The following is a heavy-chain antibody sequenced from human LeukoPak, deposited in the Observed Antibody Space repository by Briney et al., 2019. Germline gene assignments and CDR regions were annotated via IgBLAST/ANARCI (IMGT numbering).Heavy chain of an antibody. CDR3: AKDKYSSSPWSGFDP. D-gene: IGHD6-6*01. Sequence: SLRRSCAASGFTFDDYAMHWVRQAPGKGLEWVSGISWNSGSIGYADSVKGRFTISRDNAKNSLYLQMNSLRAEDTALYYCAKDKYSSSPWSGFDPWGQGTLVTVSS. J-gene: IGHJ5*02. CDR1: GFTFDDYA. CDR2: ISWNSGSI. V-gene: IGHV3-9*01.